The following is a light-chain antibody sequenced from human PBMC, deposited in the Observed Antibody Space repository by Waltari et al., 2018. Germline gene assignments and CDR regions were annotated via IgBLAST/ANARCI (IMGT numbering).Light chain of an antibody. CDR3: QTWATGGV. J-gene: IGLJ3*02. CDR1: GGHITYA. V-gene: IGLV4-69*01. CDR2: LNGDGSH. Sequence: QFVVTQSPSASAFLGASVSSPCTLRGGHITYAMACNQQRPEKGLRFLIKLNGDGSHTKGDGIPDRFSASSSGSDYYLTISSLQSEDEADYYCQTWATGGVFGGGTKLTVL.